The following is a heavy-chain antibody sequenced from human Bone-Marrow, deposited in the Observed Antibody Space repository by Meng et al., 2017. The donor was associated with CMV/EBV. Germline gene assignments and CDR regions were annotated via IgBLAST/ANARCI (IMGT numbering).Heavy chain of an antibody. Sequence: ETLSLTCAASGFTFSSYWMSWVRQAPGKGLEWVANIKQDGSEKYYVDSVRGRFTISRDNAKNSLYLQMNSLRAEDTAVYYCARDRAVTTCWGQGTLVTVSS. CDR3: ARDRAVTTC. CDR2: IKQDGSEK. CDR1: GFTFSSYW. V-gene: IGHV3-7*01. J-gene: IGHJ4*02. D-gene: IGHD4-17*01.